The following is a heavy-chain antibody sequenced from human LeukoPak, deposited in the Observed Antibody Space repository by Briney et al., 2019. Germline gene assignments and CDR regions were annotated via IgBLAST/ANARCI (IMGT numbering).Heavy chain of an antibody. D-gene: IGHD3-22*01. CDR3: ARASRRYYYDSSGYKNWFDP. CDR2: INHSGST. Sequence: PSETLSLTCAVYGGSFSGYYWSWIRQPPGKGLEWIGEINHSGSTNYNPSLKSRVTISVDTSKNQSSLKLSSVTAADTAVYYCARASRRYYYDSSGYKNWFDPWGQGTLVTVSS. V-gene: IGHV4-34*01. CDR1: GGSFSGYY. J-gene: IGHJ5*02.